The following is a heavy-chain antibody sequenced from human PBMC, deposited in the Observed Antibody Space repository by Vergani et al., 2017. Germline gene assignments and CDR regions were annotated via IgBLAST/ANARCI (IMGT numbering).Heavy chain of an antibody. V-gene: IGHV3-66*01. Sequence: EVQLVESGGGLVQPGGSLRLSCAASGFTVSSNYMSWVRQAPGKGLEWVSVIYSGGSTYYADSVKGRFTISRDNSKNTLYLQMNSLRAEETAVYYCARSAYDILTGYVYFDYWGQGTLVTVSS. CDR1: GFTVSSNY. D-gene: IGHD3-9*01. CDR3: ARSAYDILTGYVYFDY. J-gene: IGHJ4*02. CDR2: IYSGGST.